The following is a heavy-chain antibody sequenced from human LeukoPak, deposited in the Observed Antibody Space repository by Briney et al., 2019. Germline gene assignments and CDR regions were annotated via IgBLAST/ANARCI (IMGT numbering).Heavy chain of an antibody. CDR2: IKQDGSEK. CDR3: ARERLKYCTNGICYSKIFDY. CDR1: GFTFSDYW. V-gene: IGHV3-7*01. D-gene: IGHD2-8*01. Sequence: GGSLRLSCAASGFTFSDYWMSWVRQAPGKGLEWVANIKQDGSEKYSVDSVKGRFTISRDNSKNTLFLQMNSLRTGDTAVYYCARERLKYCTNGICYSKIFDYWGQGALVTVSS. J-gene: IGHJ4*02.